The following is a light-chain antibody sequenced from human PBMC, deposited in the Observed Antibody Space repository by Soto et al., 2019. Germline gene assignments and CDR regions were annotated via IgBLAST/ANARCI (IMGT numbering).Light chain of an antibody. J-gene: IGKJ4*01. V-gene: IGKV3-20*01. CDR3: QQYGSSPLT. CDR2: GAS. Sequence: EIVLTQSPATLSLSPGERATLSCRASQTVLNNYLTWYQQKPGQAPRRLIYGASTRATGIPARFSGSGSGTDFTLTVSRLEPEDFAVYYCQQYGSSPLTFGGGTKVDIK. CDR1: QTVLNNY.